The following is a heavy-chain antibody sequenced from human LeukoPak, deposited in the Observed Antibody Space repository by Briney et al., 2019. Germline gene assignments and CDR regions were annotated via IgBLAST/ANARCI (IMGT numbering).Heavy chain of an antibody. V-gene: IGHV4-61*02. CDR2: IYTSGST. CDR1: GGSIGSGSYY. Sequence: SQTLSLTCTVSGGSIGSGSYYWSWIRQPAGKGLEWIGRIYTSGSTNYNPSLKSRVTISVDTSKNQFSLKLSSVTAADTAVYYCAREGTRDTNWFDPWGQGTLVTVSS. J-gene: IGHJ5*02. D-gene: IGHD1-1*01. CDR3: AREGTRDTNWFDP.